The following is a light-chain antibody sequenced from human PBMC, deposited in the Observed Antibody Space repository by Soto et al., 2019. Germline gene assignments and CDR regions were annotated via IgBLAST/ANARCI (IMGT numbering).Light chain of an antibody. J-gene: IGKJ2*01. CDR3: QQYYSIPPT. Sequence: DIVLTQSPDSLAVSLGERATINCKSSQSVLYSSNNRNYLAWYQQKPGQPPKLLIYWASTRASGVPDRFSGSGSGTNFTLTISSLQAEDVAVYYCQQYYSIPPTFGQGTKLEIK. V-gene: IGKV4-1*01. CDR2: WAS. CDR1: QSVLYSSNNRNY.